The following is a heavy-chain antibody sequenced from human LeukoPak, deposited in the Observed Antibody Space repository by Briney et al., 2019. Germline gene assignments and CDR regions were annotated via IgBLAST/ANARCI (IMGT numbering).Heavy chain of an antibody. V-gene: IGHV1-69*05. D-gene: IGHD6-25*01. CDR2: ITPIFGTA. Sequence: SVKVSCKASGGTFSSYAISWVRQAPGQGLEWMGGITPIFGTANYAQKFQGRVTITTDESTSTAYMELSSLRSEDTAVYYCAGVLAAKNDAFEIWGQGTMVTVSS. CDR3: AGVLAAKNDAFEI. J-gene: IGHJ3*02. CDR1: GGTFSSYA.